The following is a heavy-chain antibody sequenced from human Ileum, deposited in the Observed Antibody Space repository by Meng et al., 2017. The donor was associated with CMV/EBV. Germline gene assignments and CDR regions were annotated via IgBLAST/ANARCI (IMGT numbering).Heavy chain of an antibody. V-gene: IGHV3-48*03. CDR3: ASPGRGFLEWLSP. Sequence: GESLKISCAASGFTFSSYVMSWVRQAPGKGLEWVSYINDNGKTIYYADSVKGRFTISRDNAKNSLYLQMDNLRAEDTAIYYCASPGRGFLEWLSPWGQGTLVTVSS. J-gene: IGHJ5*02. CDR2: INDNGKTI. D-gene: IGHD3-3*01. CDR1: GFTFSSYV.